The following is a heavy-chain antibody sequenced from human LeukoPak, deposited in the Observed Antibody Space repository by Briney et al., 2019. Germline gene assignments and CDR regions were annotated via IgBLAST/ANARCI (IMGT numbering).Heavy chain of an antibody. CDR2: ISGSGGST. Sequence: GGSLRLSCAASGFTFSSYAMSWVRQAPGKGLEWVSAISGSGGSTYYADSVKGRFTISRDNSKTTLYLQMNSLRAEDTAVYYCLDSSGYYNDYWGQGTLVTVSS. CDR1: GFTFSSYA. V-gene: IGHV3-23*01. D-gene: IGHD3-22*01. CDR3: LDSSGYYNDY. J-gene: IGHJ4*02.